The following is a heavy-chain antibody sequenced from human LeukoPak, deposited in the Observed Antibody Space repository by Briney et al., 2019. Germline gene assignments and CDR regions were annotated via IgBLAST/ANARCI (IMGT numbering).Heavy chain of an antibody. Sequence: GGSLRLSCAASGFTFSSYAMSWVRQAPGKGLEWVSAISGSGGSTYHADSVKGRFTISRDNSKNTPYLQMNSLRAEDTAVYYCAKARYRDYGDYAGDAFDIWGQGTMVTVSS. CDR3: AKARYRDYGDYAGDAFDI. J-gene: IGHJ3*02. CDR2: ISGSGGST. D-gene: IGHD4-17*01. CDR1: GFTFSSYA. V-gene: IGHV3-23*01.